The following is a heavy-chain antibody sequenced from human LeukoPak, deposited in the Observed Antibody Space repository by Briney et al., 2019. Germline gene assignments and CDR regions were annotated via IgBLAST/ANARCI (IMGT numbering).Heavy chain of an antibody. Sequence: GGSLRLSCAASGFTFSSYGMHWVRQAPGKGLEWVAVISYDGSSKYYADSVKGRFTISRDNSKNTLYLQMNSLRAEDTAVYYCAKDLTAVADGFDYWGQGTLVTVSS. CDR1: GFTFSSYG. D-gene: IGHD6-19*01. J-gene: IGHJ4*02. CDR3: AKDLTAVADGFDY. CDR2: ISYDGSSK. V-gene: IGHV3-30*18.